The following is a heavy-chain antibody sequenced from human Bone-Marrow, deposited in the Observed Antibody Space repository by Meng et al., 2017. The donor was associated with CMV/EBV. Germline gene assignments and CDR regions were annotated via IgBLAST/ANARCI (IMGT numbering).Heavy chain of an antibody. CDR2: IIPILCIA. Sequence: SVKVSCKPSVGTFSSYAISGVRQAPGQGLEWMGGIIPILCIANYAQQLQGRVTITADKTTSTAYMELSSLRSEDTAVYYCAGYYDFWSGYLNLFDPWGQGTLVTVSS. J-gene: IGHJ5*02. D-gene: IGHD3-3*01. CDR3: AGYYDFWSGYLNLFDP. V-gene: IGHV1-69*10. CDR1: VGTFSSYA.